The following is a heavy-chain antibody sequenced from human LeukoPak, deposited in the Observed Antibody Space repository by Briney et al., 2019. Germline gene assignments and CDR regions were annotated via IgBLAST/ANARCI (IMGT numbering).Heavy chain of an antibody. Sequence: PSETLSLTCTVSGGSISSSSYYWGWIRQPPGKGLEWIGEINHSGSTNYNPSLKSRVTISVDTSKNQFSLKLSSVTAADTAVYYCARQLWWLRGHFDYWGQGTLVTVSS. CDR1: GGSISSSSYY. D-gene: IGHD5-12*01. CDR2: INHSGST. CDR3: ARQLWWLRGHFDY. J-gene: IGHJ4*02. V-gene: IGHV4-39*01.